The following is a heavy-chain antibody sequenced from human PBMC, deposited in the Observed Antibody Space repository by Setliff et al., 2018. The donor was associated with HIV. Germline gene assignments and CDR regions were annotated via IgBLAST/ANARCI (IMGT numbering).Heavy chain of an antibody. V-gene: IGHV4-4*07. J-gene: IGHJ5*02. CDR1: GGSISSYY. CDR3: ARGGRSLAAQTWSDP. Sequence: SETLSLTCSVSGGSISSYYWSWIRQPAGKGLEWIGRMYSSGSTNYNPSLKSRVTMSVDTSKNQFSLNLSSVTAADTAVYYCARGGRSLAAQTWSDPWGQGTLVTVSS. CDR2: MYSSGST. D-gene: IGHD6-6*01.